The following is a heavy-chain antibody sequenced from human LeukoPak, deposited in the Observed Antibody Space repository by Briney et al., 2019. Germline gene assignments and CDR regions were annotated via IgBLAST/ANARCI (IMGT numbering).Heavy chain of an antibody. D-gene: IGHD6-19*01. CDR3: ARGLYSSGWLDY. Sequence: GGSLRLSCAASGFIISDNYMSCVRHAPGEGLEWVSVIYSGGTTYYADSVKGRFTISRDTSKNTLYLQMNSLRVEDTAVYFCARGLYSSGWLDYWGQGTLVTVSS. V-gene: IGHV3-53*01. CDR2: IYSGGTT. CDR1: GFIISDNY. J-gene: IGHJ4*02.